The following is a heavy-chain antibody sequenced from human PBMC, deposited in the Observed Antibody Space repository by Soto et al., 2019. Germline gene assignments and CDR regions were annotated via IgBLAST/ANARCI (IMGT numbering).Heavy chain of an antibody. D-gene: IGHD5-12*01. J-gene: IGHJ6*03. V-gene: IGHV3-33*01. CDR3: ARDPRGYSGYDVSPRLDYYYYYMDV. CDR2: IWYDGSNK. CDR1: GFPFSSYG. Sequence: GGSLRLSCAASGFPFSSYGMHWVRQAPGKGLEWVAVIWYDGSNKYYADSVKGRFTISRDNSKNTLYLQMNSLRAEDTAVYYCARDPRGYSGYDVSPRLDYYYYYMDVWGKGTTVTVSS.